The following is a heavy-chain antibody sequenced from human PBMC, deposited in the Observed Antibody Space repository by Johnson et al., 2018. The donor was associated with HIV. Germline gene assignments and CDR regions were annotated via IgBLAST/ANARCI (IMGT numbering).Heavy chain of an antibody. V-gene: IGHV3-33*08. CDR1: GFTFSSYT. J-gene: IGHJ3*02. Sequence: QVQLVESGGGVVQPGRSLRLSCVASGFTFSSYTMHWVRHVPDKGLEWVAVIWYDGSNKYYADSVKGRFTIYRDNSKNTLYLQMHSLRAEDTAMYYCARDLLGYCTGGSCYSVVEAFDIWGQGTMVTVSS. CDR2: IWYDGSNK. CDR3: ARDLLGYCTGGSCYSVVEAFDI. D-gene: IGHD2-15*01.